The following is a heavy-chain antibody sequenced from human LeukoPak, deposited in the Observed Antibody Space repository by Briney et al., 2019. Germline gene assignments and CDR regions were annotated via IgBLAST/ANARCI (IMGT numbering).Heavy chain of an antibody. CDR1: GGSISSSSYY. CDR2: IYYSGST. Sequence: KRSETLSLTCTVSGGSISSSSYYWGWIRRPPGKGLEWIWSIYYSGSTYYNPSLKSRVTISVDTSKNQFSLKVSSVTAADTAVYSCARHGYYYYMDVWGKGTTVTVSS. CDR3: ARHGYYYYMDV. V-gene: IGHV4-39*01. J-gene: IGHJ6*03.